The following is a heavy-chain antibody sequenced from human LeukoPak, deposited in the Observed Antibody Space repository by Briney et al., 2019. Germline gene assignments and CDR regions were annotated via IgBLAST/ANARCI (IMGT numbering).Heavy chain of an antibody. V-gene: IGHV1-46*02. J-gene: IGHJ4*02. Sequence: ASVKVSCKASGYTFNNHYMHWVRQAPGQGLEWMGIINPGGGGATYAQKFQGRVTMTRDMSTSTVYMELSNLRSEDTAVYYCARDMSRDLYYDSSYFDYWGQGILVIVSS. D-gene: IGHD3-22*01. CDR3: ARDMSRDLYYDSSYFDY. CDR2: INPGGGGA. CDR1: GYTFNNHY.